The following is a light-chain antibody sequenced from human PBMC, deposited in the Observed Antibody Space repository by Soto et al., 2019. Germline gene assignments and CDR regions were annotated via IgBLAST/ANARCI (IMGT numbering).Light chain of an antibody. Sequence: DIQMTQSPSSLSASVGDRVTITCRASQDINNFLDWYQQQPGNGPWRLIYAASTLQSGVPSRFSGSGSGTDFTLTISSRHPEDVATYYCQQYNSAPLTFGGGTKVEIK. J-gene: IGKJ4*01. CDR2: AAS. V-gene: IGKV1-27*01. CDR1: QDINNF. CDR3: QQYNSAPLT.